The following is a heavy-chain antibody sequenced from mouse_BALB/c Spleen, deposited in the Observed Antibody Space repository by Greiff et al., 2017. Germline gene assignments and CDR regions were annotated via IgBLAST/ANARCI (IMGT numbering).Heavy chain of an antibody. Sequence: QVQLQQSGAELVRPGASVTLSCKASGYTFTDYEMHWVKQTPVHGLEWIGAIDPETGGTAYNQKFKGKATLTADKSSSTAYMELRSLTSEDSAVYYCTRRGRGGYDGYFDYWGQGTTLTVSS. CDR1: GYTFTDYE. J-gene: IGHJ2*01. V-gene: IGHV1-15*01. D-gene: IGHD2-2*01. CDR3: TRRGRGGYDGYFDY. CDR2: IDPETGGT.